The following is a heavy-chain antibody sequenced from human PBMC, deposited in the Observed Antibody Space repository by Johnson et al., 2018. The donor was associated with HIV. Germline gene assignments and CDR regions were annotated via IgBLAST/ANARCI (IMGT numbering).Heavy chain of an antibody. CDR3: ARGSSGSFDL. J-gene: IGHJ3*01. Sequence: EQLVESGGGLVQPGGSLRLSCAASGFTFSDVWMTWVRQAPGRGLEWLGRIKTKTEGGTTDYAAPVKGRFTISRDDSINTVYLQMNSLRAEDTAVYYCARGSSGSFDLWGRGTMVTVSS. D-gene: IGHD6-6*01. CDR2: IKTKTEGGTT. CDR1: GFTFSDVW. V-gene: IGHV3-15*01.